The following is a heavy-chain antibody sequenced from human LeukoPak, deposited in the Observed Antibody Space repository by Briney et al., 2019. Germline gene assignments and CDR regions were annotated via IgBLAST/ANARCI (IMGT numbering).Heavy chain of an antibody. D-gene: IGHD4-17*01. Sequence: GGSLRLSCAASGFTFNNYAMNWVRQAPGKGLEWVSSISGGGETTYYADSAKGRFTISRNNSQNTLSLQMNSLRAKDTAVYYCARDYADYVGYFFFDYWGQGTLVTVSS. J-gene: IGHJ4*02. CDR2: ISGGGETT. CDR1: GFTFNNYA. V-gene: IGHV3-23*01. CDR3: ARDYADYVGYFFFDY.